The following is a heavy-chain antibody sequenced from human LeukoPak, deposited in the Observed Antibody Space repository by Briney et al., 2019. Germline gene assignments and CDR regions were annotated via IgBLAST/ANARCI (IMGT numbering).Heavy chain of an antibody. Sequence: PGGSLRLSCTASGFTFGVYAMSWVRPAPGEGLEWVGFIRSKAYGGTTEYAASVKGRFTISRDDSKSIAYLQMNSLKTEDTAVYYCTRDPYGSGSTDYWGQGTLVTVSS. CDR3: TRDPYGSGSTDY. D-gene: IGHD3-10*01. CDR2: IRSKAYGGTT. J-gene: IGHJ4*02. CDR1: GFTFGVYA. V-gene: IGHV3-49*04.